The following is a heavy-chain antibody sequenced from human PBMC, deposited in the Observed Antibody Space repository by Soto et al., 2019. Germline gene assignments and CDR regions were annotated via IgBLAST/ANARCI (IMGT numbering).Heavy chain of an antibody. CDR2: ISSSSSYI. V-gene: IGHV3-21*01. CDR1: GFTFSSYS. J-gene: IGHJ3*02. D-gene: IGHD3-22*01. CDR3: ARGRDYYDSSSDAFDI. Sequence: PGGSLRLSCAASGFTFSSYSMNWVRQAPGKGPEWVSSISSSSSYIYYADSVKGRFTISRDNAKNSLYLQMNSLRAEDTAVYYCARGRDYYDSSSDAFDIWGQGTMVTVSS.